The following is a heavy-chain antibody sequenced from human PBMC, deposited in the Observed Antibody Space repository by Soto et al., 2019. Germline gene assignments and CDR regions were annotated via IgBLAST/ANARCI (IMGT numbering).Heavy chain of an antibody. J-gene: IGHJ6*03. CDR1: GFTFSSYW. D-gene: IGHD3-10*01. V-gene: IGHV3-7*01. Sequence: GGPLRLSCAASGFTFSSYWMSWVRQAPGKGLEWVANIKQDGSEKYYVDSVKGRFTISRDNAKNSLYLQMNSLRAEDTAVYYCARVNEGFGELFYYYYMDVWGKGTTVTVSS. CDR3: ARVNEGFGELFYYYYMDV. CDR2: IKQDGSEK.